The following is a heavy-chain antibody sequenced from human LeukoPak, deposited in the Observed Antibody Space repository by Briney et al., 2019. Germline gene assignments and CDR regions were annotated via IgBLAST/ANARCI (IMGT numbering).Heavy chain of an antibody. D-gene: IGHD6-19*01. CDR1: GFTFSSYA. Sequence: GGSLRLSCAASGFTFSSYAMSWVRQAPGKGLEWVAVISYDGSNEYYADSVKGRFTISRDNSKNTLYLQMNSLRAEDTAVYYCARDPGGSGWYTFNFDYWGQGTLVTVSS. V-gene: IGHV3-30-3*01. CDR2: ISYDGSNE. CDR3: ARDPGGSGWYTFNFDY. J-gene: IGHJ4*02.